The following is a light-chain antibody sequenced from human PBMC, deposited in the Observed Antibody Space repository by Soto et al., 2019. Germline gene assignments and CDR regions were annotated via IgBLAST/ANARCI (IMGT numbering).Light chain of an antibody. CDR1: SFNIGSNS. CDR2: SNN. V-gene: IGLV1-44*01. J-gene: IGLJ2*01. CDR3: AAWYDRLTGHVV. Sequence: QSVLTQPPSASGTPGQRVTISCSGSSFNIGSNSVNWYQQLPGAAPKLLIYSNNQRPSGVPDRFSGSKSGTSASLAISGLQSEDAAEDYCAAWYDRLTGHVVFGGGTKLTVL.